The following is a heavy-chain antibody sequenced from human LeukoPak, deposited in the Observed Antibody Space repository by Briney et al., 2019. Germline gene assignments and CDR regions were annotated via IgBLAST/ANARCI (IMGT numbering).Heavy chain of an antibody. J-gene: IGHJ6*03. Sequence: GGSLRLSCAASGFTFSSHWMSWVRQAPGKGLEWVANIKQDGSEKYYVDSVKGRFTISRDNAKNSLYLQMNSLRAEDTAVYYCARDYYYGSGRLGYMDVWGKGTTVTVSS. V-gene: IGHV3-7*01. CDR1: GFTFSSHW. D-gene: IGHD3-10*01. CDR2: IKQDGSEK. CDR3: ARDYYYGSGRLGYMDV.